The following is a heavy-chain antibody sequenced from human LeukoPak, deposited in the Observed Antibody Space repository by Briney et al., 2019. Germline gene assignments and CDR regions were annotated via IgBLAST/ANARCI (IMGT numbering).Heavy chain of an antibody. CDR1: GGSVPNFY. D-gene: IGHD6-19*01. J-gene: IGHJ4*02. Sequence: SETLSLTCAVSGGSVPNFYWNWIRQSLGKRLEWIGYFYNSGSINYNPSLKSRVAISEDTSKNQFSLKLSSVTAADTAVYYCARATVAGAFDFWGQGTLVTVPS. CDR2: FYNSGSI. V-gene: IGHV4-59*02. CDR3: ARATVAGAFDF.